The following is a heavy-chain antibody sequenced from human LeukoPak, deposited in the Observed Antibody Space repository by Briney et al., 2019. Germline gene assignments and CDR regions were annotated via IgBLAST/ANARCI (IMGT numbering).Heavy chain of an antibody. CDR2: ISSSSTI. D-gene: IGHD6-25*01. Sequence: GGSLRLSCAASGFTFSSYSMNWVRQAPGKGLEWVSYISSSSTIYYADSVKGRFTISRDNAKNSLYLQMNSLRAEDTAVYYCARESVLIAATDYWGQGTLVTVSS. CDR3: ARESVLIAATDY. V-gene: IGHV3-48*01. J-gene: IGHJ4*02. CDR1: GFTFSSYS.